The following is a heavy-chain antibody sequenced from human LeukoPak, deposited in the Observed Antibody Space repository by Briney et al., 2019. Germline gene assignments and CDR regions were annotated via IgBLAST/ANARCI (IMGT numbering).Heavy chain of an antibody. CDR2: INPSGGST. CDR1: GYTFTSYY. Sequence: ASVKVSCKASGYTFTSYYMHWVGQSPGQGLEWMGIINPSGGSTSYAQKFQGRVTMTRDTSTSTVYMELSSLRSQDTAVYYCAREYYSGYDSGYWGQGTLVTVSS. V-gene: IGHV1-46*01. J-gene: IGHJ4*02. D-gene: IGHD5-12*01. CDR3: AREYYSGYDSGY.